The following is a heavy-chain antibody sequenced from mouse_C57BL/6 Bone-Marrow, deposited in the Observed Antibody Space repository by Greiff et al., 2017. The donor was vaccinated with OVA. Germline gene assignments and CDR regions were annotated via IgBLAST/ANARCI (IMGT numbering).Heavy chain of an antibody. CDR2: IYPGDGDT. CDR1: GYAFSSSW. J-gene: IGHJ2*01. D-gene: IGHD2-3*01. CDR3: ARNDGYY. Sequence: QVQLQQSGPELVKPGASVKISCKASGYAFSSSWMNWVKQRPGKGLEWIGRIYPGDGDTNYNGKFKGKATLTADKSSSTAYMQLSSLTSEDSAVYFCARNDGYYWGQGTTLTVSS. V-gene: IGHV1-82*01.